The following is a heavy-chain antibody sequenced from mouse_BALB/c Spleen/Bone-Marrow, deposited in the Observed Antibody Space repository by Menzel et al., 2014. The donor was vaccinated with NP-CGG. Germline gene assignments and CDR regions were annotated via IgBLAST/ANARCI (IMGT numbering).Heavy chain of an antibody. D-gene: IGHD2-2*01. V-gene: IGHV4-1*02. CDR3: ALLGYYGYFYV. CDR2: INPDSSTI. Sequence: DVQLQESGGGLVQPGGSLKLSCAASGFDFSRYWMSWVRQAPGKGLEWIGGINPDSSTINYTPSLKDKFIISRDNAKNTLYLQMSKVRSEDTALYYCALLGYYGYFYVWGAGTTVTVSS. J-gene: IGHJ1*01. CDR1: GFDFSRYW.